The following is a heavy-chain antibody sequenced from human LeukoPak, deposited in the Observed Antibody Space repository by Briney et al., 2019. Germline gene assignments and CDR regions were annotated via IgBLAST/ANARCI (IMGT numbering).Heavy chain of an antibody. V-gene: IGHV3-30*18. CDR2: ISYDGSNK. Sequence: PGGSLRLSCAASGFTFSSYGMHWVRQAPGTGLEWVAVISYDGSNKYYADSVKGRFTISRDNSKSTLYLQMNSLRAEDTAVYYCAKGDGSYYYYYGMDVWGQGTTVTVSS. D-gene: IGHD1-26*01. CDR3: AKGDGSYYYYYGMDV. J-gene: IGHJ6*02. CDR1: GFTFSSYG.